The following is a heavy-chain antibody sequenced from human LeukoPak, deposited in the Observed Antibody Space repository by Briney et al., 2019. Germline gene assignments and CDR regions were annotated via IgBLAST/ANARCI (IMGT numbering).Heavy chain of an antibody. V-gene: IGHV4-38-2*01. J-gene: IGHJ3*02. CDR2: IYHSGST. CDR1: GYSISSGYY. D-gene: IGHD3-22*01. Sequence: PSETLSLTCAVSGYSISSGYYWGWIRQPPGKGLEWIGSIYHSGSTYYNPSLKSRVTISVDTSKNQFSLKLSSVTAADTAVYYFAGSGFVVVVTPHAFDIWGQGTMVTVSS. CDR3: AGSGFVVVVTPHAFDI.